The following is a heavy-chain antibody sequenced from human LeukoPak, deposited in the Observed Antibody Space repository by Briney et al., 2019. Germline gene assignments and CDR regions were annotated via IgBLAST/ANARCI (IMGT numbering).Heavy chain of an antibody. CDR1: GFTLGSHD. Sequence: GGSLRLSCAASGFTLGSHDMSWVRQAPGKGLEWVSSISDTGGSTYYAESVKGRLTISRDNSENTLYLQMNSLRVEDTAVYYCVTDDSDRPIKPYYYYGMDVWGQGTTVTVSS. D-gene: IGHD2-21*02. CDR3: VTDDSDRPIKPYYYYGMDV. CDR2: ISDTGGST. V-gene: IGHV3-23*01. J-gene: IGHJ6*02.